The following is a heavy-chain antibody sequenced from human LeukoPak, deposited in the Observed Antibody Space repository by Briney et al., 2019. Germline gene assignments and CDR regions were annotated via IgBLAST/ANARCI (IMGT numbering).Heavy chain of an antibody. CDR1: GFTFSSYG. D-gene: IGHD3-3*01. CDR3: AKDGVTIFGGTLGDGMDV. V-gene: IGHV3-30*18. CDR2: ISYDGSNK. J-gene: IGHJ6*02. Sequence: HSGGSLRLSCAASGFTFSSYGMHWVRQAPGKGLEWVAVISYDGSNKYYADSVKGRFTISRDNSKNTLYLQMNSLRAEDTAVYYCAKDGVTIFGGTLGDGMDVWGQGTTVTVSS.